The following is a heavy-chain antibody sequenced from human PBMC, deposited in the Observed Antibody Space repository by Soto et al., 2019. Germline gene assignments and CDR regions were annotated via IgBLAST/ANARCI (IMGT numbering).Heavy chain of an antibody. D-gene: IGHD6-13*01. CDR3: ARRYSSSFDY. CDR1: GGSISSYY. CDR2: IYYSGCT. J-gene: IGHJ4*02. V-gene: IGHV4-59*08. Sequence: QVQLQESGPGLVKPSETLSLTCTVSGGSISSYYWSWIRQPPGKGLEWIGYIYYSGCTNYNPSLKSRVTTSVDTSKNQSSLKLSSVTAADTAVYYCARRYSSSFDYWGQGTLVTVSS.